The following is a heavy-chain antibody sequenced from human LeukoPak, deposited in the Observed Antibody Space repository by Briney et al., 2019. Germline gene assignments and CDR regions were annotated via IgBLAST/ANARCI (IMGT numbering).Heavy chain of an antibody. V-gene: IGHV3-30-3*01. CDR2: ISYDGSNK. CDR1: GFTFSSYA. J-gene: IGHJ4*02. D-gene: IGHD1-26*01. CDR3: AREFRRVVGATTGYYFDY. Sequence: GGSLRLSCAASGFTFSSYAMHWVRQAPGKGLEWVAVISYDGSNKYYADSVKGRFTISRDNSKNTLYLQMNSLRAEDTAVYYCAREFRRVVGATTGYYFDYWGQGTLATVSS.